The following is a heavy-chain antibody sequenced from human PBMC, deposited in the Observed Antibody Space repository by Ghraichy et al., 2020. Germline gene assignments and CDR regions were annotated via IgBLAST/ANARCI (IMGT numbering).Heavy chain of an antibody. CDR2: IFHIGST. CDR1: GASISSGGYS. J-gene: IGHJ4*02. Sequence: LRLSCAVSGASISSGGYSWSWIRQPPGKGLEWIGYIFHIGSTYSNPSLKSRVTISVDGSKNQFSLKLSSVTAADTAVYYCARNQVGDSPASDYWGQGTLVTVSS. CDR3: ARNQVGDSPASDY. V-gene: IGHV4-30-2*01. D-gene: IGHD4-17*01.